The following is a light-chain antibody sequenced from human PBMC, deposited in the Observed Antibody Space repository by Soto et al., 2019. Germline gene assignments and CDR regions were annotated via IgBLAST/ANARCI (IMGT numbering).Light chain of an antibody. CDR2: KAS. Sequence: IRLTQSPSSLSASVGDRVTITCRASQTISSWLAWYQQKPGKAPKLLIYKASTLKSGVPSRSSGSGSGTEFTLTISSLQPDDFATYYCQHYNSYSEAFGQGTKVDIK. CDR1: QTISSW. J-gene: IGKJ1*01. V-gene: IGKV1-5*03. CDR3: QHYNSYSEA.